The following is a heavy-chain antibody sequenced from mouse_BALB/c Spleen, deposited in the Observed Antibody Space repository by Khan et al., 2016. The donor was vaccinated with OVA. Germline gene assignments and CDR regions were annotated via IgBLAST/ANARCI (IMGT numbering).Heavy chain of an antibody. Sequence: VQLQQSRAELARPGASVKMSCKASGYTFTSYTIHWVRQRPGQAPEWIGHINPSNDYTNYNQNFKDKATLIVDKSSTTAYMQLSSLTSEDSAVYYCVGEGAYHRSDGWFAYWGQGTLVTVSA. CDR3: VGEGAYHRSDGWFAY. V-gene: IGHV1-4*01. CDR2: INPSNDYT. J-gene: IGHJ3*01. D-gene: IGHD2-14*01. CDR1: GYTFTSYT.